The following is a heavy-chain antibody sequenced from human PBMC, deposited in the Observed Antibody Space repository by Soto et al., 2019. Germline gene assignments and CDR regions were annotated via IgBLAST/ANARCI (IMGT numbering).Heavy chain of an antibody. CDR2: IYSGGNT. V-gene: IGHV3-53*01. D-gene: IGHD7-27*01. J-gene: IGHJ4*02. CDR1: GFTVSSNY. CDR3: ASPTGDPRGEGYDFDY. Sequence: EVQLVESGGGLIQPGGSLRLSCAASGFTVSSNYMSWVRQAPGKGLEWVSIIYSGGNTYYADSVKGRFTISRDNSKNTLYLQMNSLRAEDTAVYYCASPTGDPRGEGYDFDYWGQGTLVTVSS.